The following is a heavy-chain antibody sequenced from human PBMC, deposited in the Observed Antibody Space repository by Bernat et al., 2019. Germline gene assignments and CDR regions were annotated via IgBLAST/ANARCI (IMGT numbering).Heavy chain of an antibody. CDR1: GFTFSGYD. V-gene: IGHV3-48*01. Sequence: EVHLVESGGGLLQPGGSLRLSCAASGFTFSGYDMSWVRQAPGKGLEWISYISSSGSKQYYADSVKGRFTISRDNAKNSLYLQMNSLRAEETAVYYCARRYCVSTSCYGSIDYWGQGTLVTVSS. CDR2: ISSSGSKQ. D-gene: IGHD2-2*01. CDR3: ARRYCVSTSCYGSIDY. J-gene: IGHJ4*02.